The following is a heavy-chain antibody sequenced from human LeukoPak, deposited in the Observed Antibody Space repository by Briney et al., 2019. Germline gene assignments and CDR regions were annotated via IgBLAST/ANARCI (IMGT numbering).Heavy chain of an antibody. CDR3: ARDRYSSGWYGYNWFDP. Sequence: PSETLSLTCAVYGGSFSGYYWSWIRQPPGKGLKWIGEINHSGSTNYNPSLKSRVTMSVDTSKNQFSLKLRSVTAADTAMYYCARDRYSSGWYGYNWFDPWGQGTLVTVSS. CDR1: GGSFSGYY. V-gene: IGHV4-34*01. D-gene: IGHD6-19*01. CDR2: INHSGST. J-gene: IGHJ5*02.